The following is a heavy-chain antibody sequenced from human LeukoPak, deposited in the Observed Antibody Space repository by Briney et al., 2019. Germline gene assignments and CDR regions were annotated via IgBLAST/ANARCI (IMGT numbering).Heavy chain of an antibody. J-gene: IGHJ4*02. Sequence: SETLSLTCSVSGGSISSYYWSWIRQSPGKGLEWIGYIYYSGSTIYNPSLKSRVTISVDTSKNQFSLKLSSVSAADTAVYYCARGQLCDYWGQGTPVTVSS. V-gene: IGHV4-59*01. CDR2: IYYSGST. D-gene: IGHD5-18*01. CDR3: ARGQLCDY. CDR1: GGSISSYY.